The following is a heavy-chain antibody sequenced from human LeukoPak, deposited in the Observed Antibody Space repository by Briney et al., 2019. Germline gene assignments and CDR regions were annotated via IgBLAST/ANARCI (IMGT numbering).Heavy chain of an antibody. CDR2: INPNSGGT. CDR1: GYTFTAFY. V-gene: IGHV1-2*06. Sequence: ASVKVSCKASGYTFTAFYMHWVRQAPGQGLEWMGRINPNSGGTKYAQKFQGRVTMTTDTSINTAYLELSRLRSDDTAVYYCARDLGLRQQLVPVDYWGQGTLVTVSS. CDR3: ARDLGLRQQLVPVDY. J-gene: IGHJ4*02. D-gene: IGHD6-13*01.